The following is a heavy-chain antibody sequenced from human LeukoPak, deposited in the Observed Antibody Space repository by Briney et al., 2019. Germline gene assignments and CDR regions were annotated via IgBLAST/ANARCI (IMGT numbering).Heavy chain of an antibody. CDR3: ARGHHEHDYGDYGDY. CDR2: INHSGST. V-gene: IGHV4-34*01. Sequence: SETLSLTCAVYGGSFSGYYWSWIRQPPGKGLEWIGEINHSGSTNYTPSLKSRVTISVDTSKNQLSLKLSSVTAADTAVYYCARGHHEHDYGDYGDYWGQGTLVTVSS. J-gene: IGHJ4*02. CDR1: GGSFSGYY. D-gene: IGHD4-17*01.